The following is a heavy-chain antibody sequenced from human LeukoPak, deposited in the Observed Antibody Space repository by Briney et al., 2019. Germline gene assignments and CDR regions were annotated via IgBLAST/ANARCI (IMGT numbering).Heavy chain of an antibody. CDR1: GFTFSSYA. CDR2: ISGSGGST. Sequence: GGSLRLSCAASGFTFSSYAMSWVRQAPGKGLERVSAISGSGGSTYYADSVKGRFTISRDNSKNTLYLQMNSLRAEDTAVYYCAKYLESGYALWEYYFDYWGQGTLVTVSS. V-gene: IGHV3-23*01. CDR3: AKYLESGYALWEYYFDY. D-gene: IGHD3-3*01. J-gene: IGHJ4*02.